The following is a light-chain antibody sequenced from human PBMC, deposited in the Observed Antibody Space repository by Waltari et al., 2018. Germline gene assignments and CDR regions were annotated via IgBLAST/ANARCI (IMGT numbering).Light chain of an antibody. CDR2: AAS. V-gene: IGKV1-39*01. CDR1: QSIRSY. J-gene: IGKJ5*01. Sequence: DIQMTQSPPSLSASVGDRVTITSRASQSIRSYLNWYQQKPGKAPKLLIYAASSLQSGVPSRFSGSGSGTDFTLTISSLQPEDFATYYCQQSYSTPITFGQGTRLEIK. CDR3: QQSYSTPIT.